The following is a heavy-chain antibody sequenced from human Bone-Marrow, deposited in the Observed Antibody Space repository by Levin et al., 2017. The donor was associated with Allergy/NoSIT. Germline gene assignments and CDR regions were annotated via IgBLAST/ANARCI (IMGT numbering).Heavy chain of an antibody. J-gene: IGHJ6*02. CDR3: AILDSGEDEGMDV. CDR2: FHSEETEP. Sequence: ASVKVSCKISGYSLSKVSMQWLRQAPGKGPEWIGIFHSEETEPIYRPKFQGRVLMTEDRSVDTAYMQMNRLTSEDTAVYYCAILDSGEDEGMDVWGQGTRVTVSS. CDR1: GYSLSKVS. D-gene: IGHD2-15*01. V-gene: IGHV1-24*01.